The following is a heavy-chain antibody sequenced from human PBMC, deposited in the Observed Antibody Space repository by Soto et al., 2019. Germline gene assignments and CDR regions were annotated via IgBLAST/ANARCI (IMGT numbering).Heavy chain of an antibody. D-gene: IGHD6-13*01. V-gene: IGHV4-34*01. Sequence: PSETLSLTCAVYGGSFSGYYWSWIRQPPGKGLEWIGEINHSGSTNYNPSLKSRVTISVDTSKNQFSLKLSSVTAADTAVYYCAPPSKGGMELDYWGQGTLVTVSS. CDR1: GGSFSGYY. CDR3: APPSKGGMELDY. J-gene: IGHJ4*02. CDR2: INHSGST.